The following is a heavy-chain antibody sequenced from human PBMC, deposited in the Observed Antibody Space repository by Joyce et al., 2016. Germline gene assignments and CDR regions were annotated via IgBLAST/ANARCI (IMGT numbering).Heavy chain of an antibody. CDR2: IRTKINNYAT. V-gene: IGHV3-73*02. D-gene: IGHD3-22*01. J-gene: IGHJ4*02. Sequence: EVQLVEAGGASVQPGGSQKLSCAASGFTFSGSAVHWVRQASGKGLEWVGQIRTKINNYATTYSVSVKGRFTISRDDSKSTAYLQMDSLKREDTAVYFCSSSSSYYYDMGYWGPGTLVTVSS. CDR3: SSSSSYYYDMGY. CDR1: GFTFSGSA.